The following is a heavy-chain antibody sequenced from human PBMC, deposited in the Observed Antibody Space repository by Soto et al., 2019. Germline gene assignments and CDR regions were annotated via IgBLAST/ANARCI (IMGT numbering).Heavy chain of an antibody. CDR2: ISSSSSYI. CDR3: ARVRPYYGMDV. Sequence: GGSLSLSCAASGFTFSSYSMNWVRQAPGKGLEWVSSISSSSSYIYYADSVKGRFTISRDNAKNSLYLQMNSLRAEDTAVYYCARVRPYYGMDVWGQGTTVTVSS. V-gene: IGHV3-21*01. CDR1: GFTFSSYS. J-gene: IGHJ6*02.